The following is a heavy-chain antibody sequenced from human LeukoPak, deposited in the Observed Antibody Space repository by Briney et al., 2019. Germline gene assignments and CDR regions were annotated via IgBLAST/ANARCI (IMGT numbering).Heavy chain of an antibody. CDR2: TNPSTGGT. CDR3: ARGGAFCSITTCHEFDH. Sequence: GASVKVSCKTFGYTFTGSYLHWVRQVPGQGLEWMGWTNPSTGGTKSAQQFEGRVTMTRDTSNTTGYLELRSLRLDDTATYYCARGGAFCSITTCHEFDHWGQGTLVIVSS. J-gene: IGHJ4*02. D-gene: IGHD2-2*01. CDR1: GYTFTGSY. V-gene: IGHV1-2*02.